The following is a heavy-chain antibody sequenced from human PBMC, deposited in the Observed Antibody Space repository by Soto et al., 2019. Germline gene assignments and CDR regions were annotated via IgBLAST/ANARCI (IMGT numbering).Heavy chain of an antibody. J-gene: IGHJ5*02. V-gene: IGHV3-30*18. D-gene: IGHD3-22*01. CDR2: ISYDGSNK. Sequence: QVQLVESGGGVVQPGRSLRLSCAASGFTFSSYGMHWVRQAPGKGLEWVAVISYDGSNKYYADSVKGRFTISRDNSKKPLYLQMNSLRAEDTAVDYCAKDWEYYYDSSGAQSSWFDPWGQGTLVTVSS. CDR3: AKDWEYYYDSSGAQSSWFDP. CDR1: GFTFSSYG.